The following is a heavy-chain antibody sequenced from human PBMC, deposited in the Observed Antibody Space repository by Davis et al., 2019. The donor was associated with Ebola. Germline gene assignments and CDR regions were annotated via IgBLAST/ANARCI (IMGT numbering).Heavy chain of an antibody. D-gene: IGHD2-2*01. Sequence: ASVKVSCKASGYTFTSYYMHWVRQAPGQGLEWMGIINPSGGSTSYAQKFQGRVTMTRDTSTSTVYMELSSLRSEDTAVYYCARALFGYCSSTSCLYNWCDPWGQGTLVTVSS. CDR1: GYTFTSYY. V-gene: IGHV1-46*01. J-gene: IGHJ5*02. CDR2: INPSGGST. CDR3: ARALFGYCSSTSCLYNWCDP.